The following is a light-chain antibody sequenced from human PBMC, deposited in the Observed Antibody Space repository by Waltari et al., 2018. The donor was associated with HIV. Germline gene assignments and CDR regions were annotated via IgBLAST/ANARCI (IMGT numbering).Light chain of an antibody. CDR3: QQSFNTPST. Sequence: DIQMTQSPSSLSASVGDRVIIICRASQNIGNYLNWYRQKPGKAPNLLIYGASSLQSGVPSRFSGVGSGTTFILTISSLQPEDFATYFCQQSFNTPSTFGQGTKLDIK. CDR2: GAS. V-gene: IGKV1-39*01. CDR1: QNIGNY. J-gene: IGKJ2*01.